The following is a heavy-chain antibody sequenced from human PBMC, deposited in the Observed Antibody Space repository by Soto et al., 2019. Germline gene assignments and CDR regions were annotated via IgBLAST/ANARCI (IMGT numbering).Heavy chain of an antibody. J-gene: IGHJ4*02. CDR3: AREQSGFPEYDY. CDR1: GFTFSDYY. Sequence: GGSLRLSCAASGFTFSDYYMSWIRQAPGKGLEWVSYISSSGSTIYYADSVKGRFTISRDKGKNSLYLQMNSLRAEDTAVYYCAREQSGFPEYDYWGQGTLVTVSS. CDR2: ISSSGSTI. D-gene: IGHD3-10*01. V-gene: IGHV3-11*01.